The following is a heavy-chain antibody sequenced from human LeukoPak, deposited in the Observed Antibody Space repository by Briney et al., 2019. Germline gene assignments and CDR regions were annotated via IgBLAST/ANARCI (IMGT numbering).Heavy chain of an antibody. J-gene: IGHJ6*03. CDR3: ARDRGAVGGLLSYHFYYMDV. V-gene: IGHV3-48*01. D-gene: IGHD3-16*01. CDR2: ISTGSSTI. Sequence: PGGSLRLSCAASGFTFSCHNMHWVRQAPGRGLEWVSYISTGSSTIKYADSVKGRFTISRDNTKSSLYLQMNSLRAEDTAVYYCARDRGAVGGLLSYHFYYMDVWGKGTPVTVS. CDR1: GFTFSCHN.